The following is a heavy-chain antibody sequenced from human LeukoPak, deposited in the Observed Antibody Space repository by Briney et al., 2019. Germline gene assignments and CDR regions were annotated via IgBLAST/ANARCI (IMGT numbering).Heavy chain of an antibody. V-gene: IGHV1-18*01. CDR2: ISAYNDNT. Sequence: ASVKVSCKASGYTLTNYGVSWVRQAPGQGLEWMGWISAYNDNTNYAQKLQGRVTMTTDTSTSTAYMELSRLRSDDTAVYYCARGITMVRGVIIRYFDYWGQGTLVTVSS. J-gene: IGHJ4*02. CDR3: ARGITMVRGVIIRYFDY. CDR1: GYTLTNYG. D-gene: IGHD3-10*01.